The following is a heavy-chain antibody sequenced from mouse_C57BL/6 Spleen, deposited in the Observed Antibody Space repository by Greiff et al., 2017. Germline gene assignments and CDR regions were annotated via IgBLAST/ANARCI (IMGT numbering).Heavy chain of an antibody. D-gene: IGHD1-1*01. CDR1: GYAFSSSW. CDR3: ARGITTVVAPGYYAMDY. CDR2: IYPGIGDT. J-gene: IGHJ4*01. Sequence: QVQLQQSGPELVKPGASGKISGKASGYAFSSSWRNGGKQRPGRGLEGIGRIYPGIGDTNYNGKVNGKATLTADKSSSTAYMQLSSLTSEDSAVYFCARGITTVVAPGYYAMDYWGPGTSVTVSS. V-gene: IGHV1-82*01.